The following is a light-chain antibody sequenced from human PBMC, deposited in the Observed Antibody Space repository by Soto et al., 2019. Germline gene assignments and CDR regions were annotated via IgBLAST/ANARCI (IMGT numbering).Light chain of an antibody. V-gene: IGLV2-23*02. CDR1: SSDIGSYNR. CDR2: EDT. CDR3: CSYAGPSIFVV. Sequence: QAVVTQPASVSGSPGQSITISCTGTSSDIGSYNRVSWYQQHPGKAPKLMIYEDTQRPSRVSNRFSGSKSGNTASLTITGLQAEDEADYYCCSYAGPSIFVVFGGGTQLTVL. J-gene: IGLJ2*01.